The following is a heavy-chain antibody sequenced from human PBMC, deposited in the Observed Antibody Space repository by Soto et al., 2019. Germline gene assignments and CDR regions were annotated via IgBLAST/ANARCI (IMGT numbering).Heavy chain of an antibody. D-gene: IGHD2-15*01. CDR1: GYTFTSYG. J-gene: IGHJ4*02. CDR2: INPYGGNT. CDR3: ASSTTRLLRFDY. Sequence: ASVKVSCKASGYTFTSYGISWVRQAPGQGLEWMGLINPYGGNTSYAQKFQGRVTMTRDTSTSTVYMELSSLRSEDTAVYYCASSTTRLLRFDYWGQGTLVTVSS. V-gene: IGHV1-46*03.